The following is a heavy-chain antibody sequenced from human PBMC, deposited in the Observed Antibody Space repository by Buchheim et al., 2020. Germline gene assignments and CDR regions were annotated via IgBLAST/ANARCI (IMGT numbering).Heavy chain of an antibody. J-gene: IGHJ4*02. Sequence: QVQLVESGGGVVQPGRSLRLSCAASGFTFSSYGMHWVRQAPGKGLEWVAVIWYDGSNKYYADSVKGRFTISRDNSKNTLYLQMNSLRAEDTAVYYCARDIAAAGGAAHWTAILDYWGQGTL. D-gene: IGHD6-13*01. V-gene: IGHV3-33*01. CDR2: IWYDGSNK. CDR1: GFTFSSYG. CDR3: ARDIAAAGGAAHWTAILDY.